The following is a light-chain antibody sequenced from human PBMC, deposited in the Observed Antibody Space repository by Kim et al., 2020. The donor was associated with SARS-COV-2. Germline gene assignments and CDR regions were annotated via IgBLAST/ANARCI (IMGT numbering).Light chain of an antibody. V-gene: IGKV3-20*01. J-gene: IGKJ2*01. CDR1: QTVYGSY. Sequence: PGEGATLSCRASQTVYGSYLAWYQQRPGQTPRLLIYHTSDRATGVPDRFSGTGSGTDFTLTISRLEPEDFAVYYCQQYGDSPPYTFGQGTKLEI. CDR2: HTS. CDR3: QQYGDSPPYT.